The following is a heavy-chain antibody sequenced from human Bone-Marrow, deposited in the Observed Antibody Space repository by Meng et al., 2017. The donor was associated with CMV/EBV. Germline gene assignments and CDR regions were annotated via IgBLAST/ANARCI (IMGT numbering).Heavy chain of an antibody. CDR1: GGSISSSNW. CDR3: ARDGRWVRGVTSRLDY. V-gene: IGHV4-4*02. Sequence: SGGSISSSNWWRWVRQPPGKGLEWIGEIYHSGSTNYNPSLKSRVTISVDKSKNQFSLKLSSVTAADTAVYYCARDGRWVRGVTSRLDYWGQGTLVTVSS. CDR2: IYHSGST. J-gene: IGHJ4*02. D-gene: IGHD3-10*01.